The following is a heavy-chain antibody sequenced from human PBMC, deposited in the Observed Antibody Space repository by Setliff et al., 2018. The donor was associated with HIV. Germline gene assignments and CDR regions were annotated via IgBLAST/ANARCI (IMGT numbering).Heavy chain of an antibody. Sequence: ASVKVSCKASGYTFTSYALHWVRQAPGQRLEWMGWINAGNGHTKYSQKFQGRVSITRDTSASTGYMEVNSLRPEDTAVYYCARDRIPKRGYTYREPDFDSWGQGTLVTVSS. J-gene: IGHJ4*02. D-gene: IGHD3-16*02. V-gene: IGHV1-3*01. CDR3: ARDRIPKRGYTYREPDFDS. CDR2: INAGNGHT. CDR1: GYTFTSYA.